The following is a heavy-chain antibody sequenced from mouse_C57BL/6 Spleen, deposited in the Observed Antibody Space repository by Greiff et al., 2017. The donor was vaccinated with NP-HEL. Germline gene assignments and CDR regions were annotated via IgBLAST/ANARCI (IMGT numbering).Heavy chain of an antibody. CDR2: ISDGGSYT. V-gene: IGHV5-4*01. J-gene: IGHJ4*01. CDR1: GFTFSSYA. CDR3: ARDQDYYGSSDYAMDY. Sequence: EVKVVESGGGLVKPGGSLKLSCAASGFTFSSYAMSWVRQTPEKRLEWVATISDGGSYTYYPDNVKGRFTISRDNAKNNLYLQMSHLKSEDTAMYYCARDQDYYGSSDYAMDYWGQGTSVTVSS. D-gene: IGHD1-1*01.